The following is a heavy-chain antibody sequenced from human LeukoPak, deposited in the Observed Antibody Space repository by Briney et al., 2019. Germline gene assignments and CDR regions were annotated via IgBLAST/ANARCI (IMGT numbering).Heavy chain of an antibody. CDR2: ISYDGSNK. V-gene: IGHV3-30*18. D-gene: IGHD6-13*01. J-gene: IGHJ6*02. Sequence: GRSLRLSCAASGFTFSSYGMHWVRQAPGKGLEWVAVISYDGSNKHYADSVKGRFTISRDNSKNTLYLQMNSLRAEDTAVYYCAKAGRIAAAGIGSVYGMDVWGQGTTVTVSS. CDR3: AKAGRIAAAGIGSVYGMDV. CDR1: GFTFSSYG.